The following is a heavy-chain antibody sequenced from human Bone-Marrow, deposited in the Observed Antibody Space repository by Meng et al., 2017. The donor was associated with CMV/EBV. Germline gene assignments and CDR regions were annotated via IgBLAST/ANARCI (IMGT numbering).Heavy chain of an antibody. Sequence: GESLKIYCAASGFTFSSYSMNWVRQAPGKGMEWVSSISSSSSYIYYAVSVKGRFTISRDNAKHVLYLEMNSLRAEDTAVYYCASEGCGGDCYSFRSFYYYYGMDVWGQGTTVTVSS. CDR2: ISSSSSYI. CDR1: GFTFSSYS. J-gene: IGHJ6*02. CDR3: ASEGCGGDCYSFRSFYYYYGMDV. D-gene: IGHD2-21*01. V-gene: IGHV3-21*01.